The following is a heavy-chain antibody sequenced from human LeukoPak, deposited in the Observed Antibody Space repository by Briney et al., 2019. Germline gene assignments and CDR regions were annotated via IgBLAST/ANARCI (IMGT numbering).Heavy chain of an antibody. CDR1: GFTFSSYV. CDR3: AKMLPFASGGSRYFYY. J-gene: IGHJ4*02. V-gene: IGHV3-23*01. CDR2: ISGSGGTT. D-gene: IGHD3-10*01. Sequence: QPGGSLRLSCAASGFTFSSYVMNWVRQAPGKGLEWVSAISGSGGTTYYADSVKGRFTISRDNSKNTLYLQMNSLRAEDTAVYYCAKMLPFASGGSRYFYYWGQGTLVTVSS.